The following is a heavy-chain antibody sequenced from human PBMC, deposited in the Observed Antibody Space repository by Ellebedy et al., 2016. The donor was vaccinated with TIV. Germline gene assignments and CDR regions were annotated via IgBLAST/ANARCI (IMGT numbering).Heavy chain of an antibody. CDR3: ARDNHYYVQYFQH. V-gene: IGHV1-69*13. CDR2: IIAIFGTT. CDR1: GGIFRSFA. Sequence: SVKVSCKASGGIFRSFAISWVRQAPGQGLEWMGGIIAIFGTTNYAQKFQGRLAITADESTSTAYMELSSLRSDDTAVYYCARDNHYYVQYFQHWGQGTLVTVSS. D-gene: IGHD3-10*02. J-gene: IGHJ1*01.